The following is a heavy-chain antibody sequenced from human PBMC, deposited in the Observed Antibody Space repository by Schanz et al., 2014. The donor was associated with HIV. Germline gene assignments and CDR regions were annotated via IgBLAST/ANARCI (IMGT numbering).Heavy chain of an antibody. D-gene: IGHD3-10*01. CDR1: GFTFSFYA. V-gene: IGHV3-23*01. CDR2: ISGSGGNT. CDR3: AKDRLYTSGTYTYGMDV. J-gene: IGHJ6*02. Sequence: EVQLLESGGGLVQPGGSLRLSCAASGFTFSFYAMTWVRQAPGKGLEWVSSISGSGGNTYFPNSVKGRSTVSRDNSKNTLYLQMNSLRAEETAVYYCAKDRLYTSGTYTYGMDVWGQGTTVTVSS.